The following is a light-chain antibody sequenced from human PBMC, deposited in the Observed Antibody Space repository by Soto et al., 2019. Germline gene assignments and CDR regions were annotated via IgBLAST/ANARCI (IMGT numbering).Light chain of an antibody. CDR1: ESVSRSF. Sequence: ENVLTQTPGTLSLSPGERATLSCRASESVSRSFLAWYQQKPGQAPRLLIYHASNRATGIPDRFSGSGSGTDFTLTISRLEPEDFAMYYCQKYASARRTFGQGTNLEIK. CDR3: QKYASARRT. J-gene: IGKJ2*01. V-gene: IGKV3-20*01. CDR2: HAS.